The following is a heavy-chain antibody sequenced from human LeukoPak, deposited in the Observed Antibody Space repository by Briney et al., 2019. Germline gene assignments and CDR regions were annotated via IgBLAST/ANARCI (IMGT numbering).Heavy chain of an antibody. CDR1: GFTLVDYP. Sequence: GGSLRLSCAASGFTLVDYPMHWGRPGPGKGLGWVSLFYWDGGRTYYVDSVKGRFTISRDNSKNSLYLQMNSLRTEDTALYYCAKGMYYYDSSGYSSPIDYWGQGTLVTVSS. V-gene: IGHV3-43*01. CDR2: FYWDGGRT. CDR3: AKGMYYYDSSGYSSPIDY. J-gene: IGHJ4*02. D-gene: IGHD3-22*01.